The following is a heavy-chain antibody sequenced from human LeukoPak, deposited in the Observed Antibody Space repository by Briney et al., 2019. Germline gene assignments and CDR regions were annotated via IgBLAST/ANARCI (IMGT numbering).Heavy chain of an antibody. CDR1: GGSISSSSYY. J-gene: IGHJ4*02. CDR3: ARNSCGWSFDY. V-gene: IGHV4-39*02. CDR2: IYYSGST. Sequence: PSETLSLTCTVSGGSISSSSYYWGWIRQPPGKGLEWIGSIYYSGSTSYNLSLKSRVTISVDTSKNHFSLKLNSVTAADTGRYYCARNSCGWSFDYWGQGTLVTGSS. D-gene: IGHD6-19*01.